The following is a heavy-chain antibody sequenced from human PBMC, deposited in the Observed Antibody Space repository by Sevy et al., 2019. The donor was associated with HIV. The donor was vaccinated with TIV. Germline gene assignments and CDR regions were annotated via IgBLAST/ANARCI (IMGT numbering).Heavy chain of an antibody. CDR3: AGENAWGRGYS. V-gene: IGHV4-59*11. CDR2: IYYNGHI. J-gene: IGHJ4*02. CDR1: GGSITSLY. Sequence: SETLSLTCTVSGGSITSLYWNWIRQPPGKGLEWIANIYYNGHINYNPSLKSRVTFSLDTSKNQFSLRLSSVTAADTAMYYCAGENAWGRGYSWGQGTLVNVSS. D-gene: IGHD1-26*01.